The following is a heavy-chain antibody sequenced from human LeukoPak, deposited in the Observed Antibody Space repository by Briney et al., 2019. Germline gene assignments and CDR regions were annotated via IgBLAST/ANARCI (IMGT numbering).Heavy chain of an antibody. Sequence: SQTLSLTCTVSGGSISSGSYYWSWIRQPAGKGLEWIGRIYTSGSTNYNPSLKSRVTISVDTSKNQFSLKLSSVTAADTAVYYCARVEAITIFGVVPRGNAFDIWGQGTMVTVSS. CDR2: IYTSGST. CDR3: ARVEAITIFGVVPRGNAFDI. J-gene: IGHJ3*02. V-gene: IGHV4-61*02. D-gene: IGHD3-3*01. CDR1: GGSISSGSYY.